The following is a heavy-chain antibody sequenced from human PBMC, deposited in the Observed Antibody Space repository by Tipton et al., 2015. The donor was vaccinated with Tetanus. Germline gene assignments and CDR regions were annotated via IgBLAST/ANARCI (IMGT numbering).Heavy chain of an antibody. CDR1: SDSISSFY. J-gene: IGHJ4*02. CDR2: IYTSGST. V-gene: IGHV4-4*07. CDR3: ARGWGSSWYYFDY. Sequence: TLSLTCSVSSDSISSFYWSWIRQPAGKGLEWIGRIYTSGSTNYNPSLKSRVTMSVDTSKRQFSLKLNSVTAADTAVYYCARGWGSSWYYFDYWGQGILVTVSS. D-gene: IGHD6-13*01.